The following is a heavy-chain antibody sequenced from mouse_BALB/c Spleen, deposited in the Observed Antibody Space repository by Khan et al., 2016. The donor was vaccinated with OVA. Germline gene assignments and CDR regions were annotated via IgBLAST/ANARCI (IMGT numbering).Heavy chain of an antibody. CDR1: GYTFTNYG. V-gene: IGHV9-1*02. CDR2: INTYNGEP. CDR3: ARGASYGYFDV. Sequence: QIQLVQSGPELKKPGETVKISCKASGYTFTNYGMNWVKQAPGKGLKWMGWINTYNGEPTYTDDFKGRFAFSLENSASTAYLQINNLKNEDMATYFCARGASYGYFDVWGAGTTVTVSS. J-gene: IGHJ1*01.